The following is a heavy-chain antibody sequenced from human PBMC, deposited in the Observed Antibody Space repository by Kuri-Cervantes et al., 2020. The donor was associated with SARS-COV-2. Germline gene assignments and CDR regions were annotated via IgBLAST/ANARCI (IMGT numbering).Heavy chain of an antibody. D-gene: IGHD2-15*01. CDR1: GFTFSSYW. CDR2: IKQDGSEK. CDR3: AREAFGYCSGGSCYLHY. Sequence: GGSLRLSCAASGFTFSSYWMSWVRQAPGKGLEWVANIKQDGSEKYYVDSVKGRFTISRDNAKNSLYLQMNNLRAEDTAVYYCAREAFGYCSGGSCYLHYWGQGTLVTVSS. J-gene: IGHJ4*02. V-gene: IGHV3-7*01.